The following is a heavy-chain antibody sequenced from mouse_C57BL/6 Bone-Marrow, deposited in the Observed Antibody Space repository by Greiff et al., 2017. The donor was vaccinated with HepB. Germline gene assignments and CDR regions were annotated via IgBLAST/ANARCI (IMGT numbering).Heavy chain of an antibody. Sequence: DVMLVESGGGLVKPGGSLKLSCAASGFTFSDYGMHWVRQAPEKGLEWVAYISSGSSTIYYADTVKGRFTISRDNAKNTLFLQMTSLRSEDTAMYYCARLGWAYYFDYWGQGTTLTVSS. CDR2: ISSGSSTI. V-gene: IGHV5-17*01. J-gene: IGHJ2*01. CDR1: GFTFSDYG. D-gene: IGHD3-3*01. CDR3: ARLGWAYYFDY.